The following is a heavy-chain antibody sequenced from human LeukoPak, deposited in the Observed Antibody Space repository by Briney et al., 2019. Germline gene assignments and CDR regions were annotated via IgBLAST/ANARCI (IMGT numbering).Heavy chain of an antibody. V-gene: IGHV3-66*01. D-gene: IGHD5-12*01. J-gene: IGHJ4*02. CDR1: GFTVSTNY. CDR2: IYSGGTT. CDR3: ARYDYGRSGFDY. Sequence: GSLRLSCAAFGFTVSTNYMTWVRQAPGKGLEWVSVIYSGGTTYYADSVKGRFSISRDNSKNTLYLQMNSLRAEDTAVYYCARYDYGRSGFDYWGQGTLVTVSS.